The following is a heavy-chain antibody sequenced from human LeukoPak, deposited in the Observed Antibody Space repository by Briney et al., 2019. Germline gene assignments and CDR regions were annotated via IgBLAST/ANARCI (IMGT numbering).Heavy chain of an antibody. J-gene: IGHJ4*02. CDR3: ARDGGWYRDY. D-gene: IGHD6-19*01. V-gene: IGHV3-30-3*01. Sequence: GGSLRLSCAASGFTFSSYAMHWVRQAPGKGLEWVAVISYDGSNKYYADSVKGRFTISRDNARNSLYLQMNSLRSEDTAIYYCARDGGWYRDYWGQGTLVTVSS. CDR2: ISYDGSNK. CDR1: GFTFSSYA.